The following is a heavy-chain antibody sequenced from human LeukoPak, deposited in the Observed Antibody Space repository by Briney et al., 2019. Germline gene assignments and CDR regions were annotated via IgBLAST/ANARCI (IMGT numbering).Heavy chain of an antibody. D-gene: IGHD3-22*01. CDR1: GFTFSSYA. J-gene: IGHJ4*02. Sequence: QPGRSLRLSCAASGFTFSSYAMHWVRQAPGKGLEWVAVISYDGSNKYYADSVKGRFTISRDNSKNTLFLQMNTMRAEDTAVYYCAKDYYDSSSYSFDYWGQGTLVTVSS. CDR3: AKDYYDSSSYSFDY. CDR2: ISYDGSNK. V-gene: IGHV3-30-3*01.